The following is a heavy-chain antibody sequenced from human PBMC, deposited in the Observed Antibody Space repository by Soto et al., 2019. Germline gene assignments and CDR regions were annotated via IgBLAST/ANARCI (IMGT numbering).Heavy chain of an antibody. V-gene: IGHV1-18*01. CDR3: ARQVGYCSGGSCYRYDAFYI. J-gene: IGHJ3*02. Sequence: QVQLVQSGAEVKKPGASVKVSCKASGYTFNSYGISWVRQAPGQGLEWMGWISAYNGNTNYAQKLQGRVTMTTDTSTRTAYRELWSLRSDDTAVYYCARQVGYCSGGSCYRYDAFYIWGQGTMVTVSS. D-gene: IGHD2-15*01. CDR2: ISAYNGNT. CDR1: GYTFNSYG.